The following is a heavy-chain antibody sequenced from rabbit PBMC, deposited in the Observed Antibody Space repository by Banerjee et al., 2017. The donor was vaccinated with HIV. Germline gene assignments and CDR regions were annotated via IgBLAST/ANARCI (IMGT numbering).Heavy chain of an antibody. D-gene: IGHD8-1*01. Sequence: QEQLEESGGDLVKPEGSLTLTCTASGFSFSNGYVMCWVRQAPGKGLEWIACINTISGDTVYATWAKGRFTISKASWTTVTLQMTSLTAADTATYFCARAGNSYPDWLDLWGPGTLVTVS. CDR2: INTISGDT. CDR3: ARAGNSYPDWLDL. V-gene: IGHV1S45*01. J-gene: IGHJ5*01. CDR1: GFSFSNGYV.